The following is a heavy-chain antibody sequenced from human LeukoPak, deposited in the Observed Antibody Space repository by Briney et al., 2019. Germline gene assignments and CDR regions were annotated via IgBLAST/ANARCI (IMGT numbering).Heavy chain of an antibody. J-gene: IGHJ4*02. D-gene: IGHD2-8*02. CDR3: ASHYCTAGSCYFDG. CDR2: IYSGGDS. CDR1: GFSISHNY. V-gene: IGHV3-53*01. Sequence: GGSLRLSCVVSGFSISHNYMSWVRQAPGKGLEWVSLIYSGGDSYYADSVKGRFIISKDNPKNTVYLRMNTLRAEDTAVYYCASHYCTAGSCYFDGWGQGTLVSVSS.